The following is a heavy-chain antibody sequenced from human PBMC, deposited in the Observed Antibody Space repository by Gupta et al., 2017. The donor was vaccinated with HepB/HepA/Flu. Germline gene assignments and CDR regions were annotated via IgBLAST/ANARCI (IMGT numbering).Heavy chain of an antibody. V-gene: IGHV3-7*01. CDR2: IRPDGREK. Sequence: EVQLVQSGGGLVQPGGSLRLSCAASGFTFSNSWMNWVRQAPGKGLEWVGNIRPDGREKSYVDSVKGRFIISRDNAKNILFLQLNSLRAEDTAVVYCASSQGAHWGQGTLVTVS. J-gene: IGHJ4*02. CDR1: GFTFSNSW. CDR3: ASSQGAH.